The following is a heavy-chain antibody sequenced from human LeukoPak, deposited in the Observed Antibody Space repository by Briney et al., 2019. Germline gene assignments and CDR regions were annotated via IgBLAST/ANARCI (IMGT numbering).Heavy chain of an antibody. Sequence: PGGSLRLSCAASRFTFSSYWMSWVRQAPGKGLEWVANIKQDGSEKYYVDSVKGRFTISRDNAKNSLYLQMNSLRAEDTAVYYCARAPYCIGGSCRFDYWGQGTLVTVSS. CDR1: RFTFSSYW. CDR3: ARAPYCIGGSCRFDY. D-gene: IGHD2-15*01. J-gene: IGHJ4*02. V-gene: IGHV3-7*03. CDR2: IKQDGSEK.